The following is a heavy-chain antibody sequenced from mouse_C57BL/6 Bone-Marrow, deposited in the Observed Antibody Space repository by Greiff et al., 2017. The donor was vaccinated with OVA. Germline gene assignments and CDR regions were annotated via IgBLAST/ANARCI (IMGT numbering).Heavy chain of an antibody. CDR2: ISYDGSN. CDR3: ASSKGAY. Sequence: EVHLVESGPGLVKPSQSLSLTCSVTGYSITSGYYWNWIRQFPGNKLEWMGYISYDGSNNYNPSLKNRISITRDTSKNQFFLKLNSVTTEDTATYYCASSKGAYWGQGTLVTVSA. J-gene: IGHJ3*01. CDR1: GYSITSGYY. D-gene: IGHD2-5*01. V-gene: IGHV3-6*01.